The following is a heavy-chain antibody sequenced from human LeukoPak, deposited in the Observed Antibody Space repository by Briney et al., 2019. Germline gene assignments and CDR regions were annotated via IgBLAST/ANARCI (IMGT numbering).Heavy chain of an antibody. CDR1: GYSFTSYR. CDR3: ARHVDDSSGYYYRTMYYFGY. Sequence: GESLQISCKGSGYSFTSYRIGWVRQMPGKGLEWMGIVNPGDSDIRYSPSFQGQVTISADKSISTAYLQWSSLKASDTAMYYCARHVDDSSGYYYRTMYYFGYWGQGTLVTVSS. CDR2: VNPGDSDI. J-gene: IGHJ4*02. V-gene: IGHV5-51*01. D-gene: IGHD3-22*01.